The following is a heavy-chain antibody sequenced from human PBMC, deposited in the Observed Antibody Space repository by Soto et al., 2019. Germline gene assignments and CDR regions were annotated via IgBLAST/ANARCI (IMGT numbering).Heavy chain of an antibody. CDR1: GGSFSGYY. D-gene: IGHD3-3*01. CDR2: INHSGST. J-gene: IGHJ4*02. CDR3: ARGASYYDFRSGPRPYYFAY. Sequence: SETLSLTCAVYGGSFSGYYWSWIRQPPGKGLEWIGEINHSGSTNYNPSLKSRVTISVDTSKNQFSLKLSSVTAADTAVYYCARGASYYDFRSGPRPYYFAYWGQGTLVTVSS. V-gene: IGHV4-34*01.